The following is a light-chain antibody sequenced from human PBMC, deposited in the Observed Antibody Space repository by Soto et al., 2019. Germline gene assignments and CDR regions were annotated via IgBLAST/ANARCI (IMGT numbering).Light chain of an antibody. Sequence: QSALTQPASVSVSPGQSITVSCSGTSSDIGNYDYVAWYQQFPGKTPKLMIYGVSSRPSGVSSRFSGSKSGNTASLTISGLQAEDEADYYCISYTGSSTSYVFGSGTKVTVL. CDR2: GVS. CDR3: ISYTGSSTSYV. CDR1: SSDIGNYDY. V-gene: IGLV2-14*01. J-gene: IGLJ1*01.